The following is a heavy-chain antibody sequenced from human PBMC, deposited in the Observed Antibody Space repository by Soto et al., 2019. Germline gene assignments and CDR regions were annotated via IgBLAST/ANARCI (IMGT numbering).Heavy chain of an antibody. CDR1: DGSMNSDSSY. V-gene: IGHV4-39*01. CDR3: ARLGGYVSVGDYYIWDS. D-gene: IGHD2-21*02. CDR2: INHSGST. Sequence: SETLSLTCRVSDGSMNSDSSYWGWIRQPPGKGLEWIGVINHSGSTYNNLSLKGRVTMSVDASRNQFSLKLTSMTAADTAVYYCARLGGYVSVGDYYIWDSWGQGTLVTVSS. J-gene: IGHJ4*02.